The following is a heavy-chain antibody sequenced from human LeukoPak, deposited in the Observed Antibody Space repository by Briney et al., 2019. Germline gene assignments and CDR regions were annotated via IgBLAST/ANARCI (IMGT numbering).Heavy chain of an antibody. J-gene: IGHJ4*02. CDR3: ARNCGGDCYPTYLAY. D-gene: IGHD2-21*02. V-gene: IGHV1-46*01. CDR1: GYTFTSYY. CDR2: INPSGGST. Sequence: ASVKVSCKASGYTFTSYYMHWVRQAPGQGLEWMGIINPSGGSTSYAQKFQGRVTMTRDTSTSTVYMELSSLRSEDTAVYYCARNCGGDCYPTYLAYWGQGTLVTVSS.